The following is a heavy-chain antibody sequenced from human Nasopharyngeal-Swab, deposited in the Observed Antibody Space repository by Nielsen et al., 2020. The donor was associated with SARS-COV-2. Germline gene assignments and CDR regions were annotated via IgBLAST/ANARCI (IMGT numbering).Heavy chain of an antibody. J-gene: IGHJ3*02. CDR1: GFNVSRFG. D-gene: IGHD6-19*01. CDR2: ISYDGTIQ. V-gene: IGHV3-30*03. CDR3: ARGAVAGRNAFDI. Sequence: GESLKISCAASGFNVSRFGMHWVRQAPGKGLQWMAFISYDGTIQYYADSVKGRFTISRDNSKNILYLQMNSLRPEDTAVYYCARGAVAGRNAFDIWGQGTLVTVSS.